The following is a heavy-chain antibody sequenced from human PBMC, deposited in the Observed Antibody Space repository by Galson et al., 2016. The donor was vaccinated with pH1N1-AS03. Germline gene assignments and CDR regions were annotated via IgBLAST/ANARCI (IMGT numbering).Heavy chain of an antibody. V-gene: IGHV3-23*01. CDR3: AENRLYSSQIRFDY. Sequence: SLRLSCAASGFSFLSYATSWVRQAPGKGLDWVSSISGSGEDTYYADSVKGRFTISRDSSKSTVYMQVNSLRAEDTAVYFCAENRLYSSQIRFDYWAQGTLVTVSS. CDR2: ISGSGEDT. J-gene: IGHJ4*02. D-gene: IGHD6-13*01. CDR1: GFSFLSYA.